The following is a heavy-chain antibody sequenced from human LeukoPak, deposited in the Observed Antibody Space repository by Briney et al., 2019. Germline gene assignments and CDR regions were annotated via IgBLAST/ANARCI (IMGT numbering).Heavy chain of an antibody. J-gene: IGHJ4*02. CDR1: GGSMSPYH. CDR2: IYYSGST. Sequence: PSETLSLTCTVSGGSMSPYHWGWIRQPPGKGLEWTGYIYYSGSTNYNPSLKSRVAISVDTSKNQFSLKLSSVTAADTAIYYCARAVSGRFDYWGQGTLVTVSS. V-gene: IGHV4-59*08. CDR3: ARAVSGRFDY. D-gene: IGHD6-19*01.